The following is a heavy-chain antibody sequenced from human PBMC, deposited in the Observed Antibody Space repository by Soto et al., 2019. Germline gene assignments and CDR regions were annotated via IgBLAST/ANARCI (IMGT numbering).Heavy chain of an antibody. D-gene: IGHD2-15*01. Sequence: QVQLVESGGGVVQPGRSLRLSCAASGFTFTSHGMLWVRQAPGKGLEWVAIISHDGRNIYYADSGKGRFTISRDNSKNTLYLQMNSLRAEDTAVYYCAKGRTKLLLATLAYGLDVWGQGTTVTVSS. CDR3: AKGRTKLLLATLAYGLDV. V-gene: IGHV3-30*18. CDR2: ISHDGRNI. J-gene: IGHJ6*02. CDR1: GFTFTSHG.